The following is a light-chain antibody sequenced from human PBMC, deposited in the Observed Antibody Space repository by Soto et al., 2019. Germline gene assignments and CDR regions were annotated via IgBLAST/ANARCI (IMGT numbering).Light chain of an antibody. CDR2: EVS. J-gene: IGKJ2*01. CDR1: ETLLRSDEKTY. CDR3: MQSVRRPYT. Sequence: DIVMTQTPLSLSVTPGQPASISCKSSETLLRSDEKTYLYWYLQKPGHPPQLLISEVSTRFSGVPDKFSGSGAGTDFTLKISRVEAEDVGIYYCMQSVRRPYTFGQGTKLEIK. V-gene: IGKV2D-29*01.